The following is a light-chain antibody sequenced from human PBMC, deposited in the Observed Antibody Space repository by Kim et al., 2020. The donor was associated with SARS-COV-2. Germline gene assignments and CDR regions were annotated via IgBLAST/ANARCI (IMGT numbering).Light chain of an antibody. Sequence: QSALTQPASVSGSPGQSITISCTGTSSDVGGYNYVSWYQQHPGKAPKLMIYEVSNRPSGVSKRFSGSKSGNTASLTISGPQAEDEADYYCSSYTSSSTRVVFGGGTQLTVL. CDR1: SSDVGGYNY. CDR3: SSYTSSSTRVV. V-gene: IGLV2-14*01. CDR2: EVS. J-gene: IGLJ2*01.